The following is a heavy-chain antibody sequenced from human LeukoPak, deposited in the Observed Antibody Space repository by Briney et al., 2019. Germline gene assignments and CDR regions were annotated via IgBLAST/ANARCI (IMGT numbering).Heavy chain of an antibody. J-gene: IGHJ4*02. CDR1: GYTFTSYD. CDR2: MNPNSGNT. V-gene: IGHV1-8*03. CDR3: ARVLRYCSSTSCSYYFDC. Sequence: ASVKVSCKASGYTFTSYDINWVRQATGQGLEWMGWMNPNSGNTGYAQKFQGRVTITRNTSISTAYMELSSLRSEDTTVYYCARVLRYCSSTSCSYYFDCWGQGTLVTASS. D-gene: IGHD2-2*01.